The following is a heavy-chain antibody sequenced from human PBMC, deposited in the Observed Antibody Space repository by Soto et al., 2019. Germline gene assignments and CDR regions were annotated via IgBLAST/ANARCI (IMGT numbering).Heavy chain of an antibody. CDR2: IIPIFGAP. CDR1: GGTFSNTA. V-gene: IGHV1-69*01. CDR3: ATPAEPLDTAMLKGLAH. J-gene: IGHJ4*02. Sequence: QVQLVQSGAEVKKPGSSVKVSCKASGGTFSNTAFIWVRQAPGPGLAWMGGIIPIFGAPNYAQKFQGRLMISADDSASKAYMELHTLTSEDTAVYYCATPAEPLDTAMLKGLAHWGQGTLVTVSS. D-gene: IGHD5-18*01.